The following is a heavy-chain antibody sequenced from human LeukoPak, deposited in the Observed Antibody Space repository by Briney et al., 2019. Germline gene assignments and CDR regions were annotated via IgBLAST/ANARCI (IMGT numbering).Heavy chain of an antibody. D-gene: IGHD5-24*01. V-gene: IGHV3-30-3*01. J-gene: IGHJ3*02. CDR2: ISHDETKK. CDR1: GFSFNNYA. Sequence: GGSLRLSCAASGFSFNNYAMHWVRQAPGKGLEWVSLISHDETKKYYADSVKGRFTISRDISNNTLFLQMNSLRAEDTAVYYCARVDMAYHDAFDIWGQGTMVTVSS. CDR3: ARVDMAYHDAFDI.